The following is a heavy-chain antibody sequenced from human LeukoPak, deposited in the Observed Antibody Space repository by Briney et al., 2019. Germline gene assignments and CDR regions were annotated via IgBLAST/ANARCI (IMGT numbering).Heavy chain of an antibody. V-gene: IGHV4-4*02. J-gene: IGHJ5*02. D-gene: IGHD3-10*01. CDR1: GGSISNNNW. CDR3: AIKPHSRWFGTGWLDP. CDR2: IYHSGTT. Sequence: SETLSLTCSVSGGSISNNNWWSWVRQSPGKGLEWSGNIYHSGTTHYNPSLKSRATISVDKSKNQFSLKLNSVTAADTAVYYCAIKPHSRWFGTGWLDPWGQGTLVTVSS.